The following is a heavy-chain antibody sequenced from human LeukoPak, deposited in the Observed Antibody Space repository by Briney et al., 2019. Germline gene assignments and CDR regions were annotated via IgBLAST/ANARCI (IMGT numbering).Heavy chain of an antibody. CDR3: ARGPHYDFWSGYLYYYYYMDV. V-gene: IGHV3-21*01. CDR2: ISSSSSYI. D-gene: IGHD3-3*01. Sequence: GGSLRLSCAASGFTFSKYGMHWVRQAPGKGLEWVSSISSSSSYIYYADSVKGRFTISRDNAKNSLYLQMNSLRAEDTAVYYCARGPHYDFWSGYLYYYYYMDVWGKGTTVTVSS. J-gene: IGHJ6*03. CDR1: GFTFSKYG.